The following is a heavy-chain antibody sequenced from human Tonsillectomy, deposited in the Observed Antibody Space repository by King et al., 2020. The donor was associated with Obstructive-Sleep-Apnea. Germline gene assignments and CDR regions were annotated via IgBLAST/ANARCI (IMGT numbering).Heavy chain of an antibody. V-gene: IGHV2-5*02. CDR3: AHRSIAAAGRYYFDY. Sequence: ITLKESGPTQVKPTQTLTLTCTFSGFSLTTGGVAVAWIRQPPGKALEWLALIYWDDDKRYRPSLKSRLTITRDTSKKQVVLTMTDMDPLDTATYFCAHRSIAAAGRYYFDYWGQGTLVTVSS. CDR1: GFSLTTGGVA. D-gene: IGHD6-13*01. CDR2: IYWDDDK. J-gene: IGHJ4*02.